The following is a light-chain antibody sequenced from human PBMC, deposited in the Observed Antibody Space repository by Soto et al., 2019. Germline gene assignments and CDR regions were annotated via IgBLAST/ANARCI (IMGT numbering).Light chain of an antibody. CDR1: QSVSGSF. CDR3: QQYGSSPLT. V-gene: IGKV3-20*01. CDR2: GAS. J-gene: IGKJ4*01. Sequence: EIVLTQSPGTMYLSPGERATLSCRASQSVSGSFLAWYQQKPGQAPRLLIYGASSRATGIPDRFSGSASGTDFALTFSRLEPEDVAVYYCQQYGSSPLTFGGGNKVQIK.